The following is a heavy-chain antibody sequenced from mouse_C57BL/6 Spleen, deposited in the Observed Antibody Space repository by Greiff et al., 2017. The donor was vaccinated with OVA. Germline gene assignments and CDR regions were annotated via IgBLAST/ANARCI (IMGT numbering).Heavy chain of an antibody. CDR3: ARGGRGDWYFDV. J-gene: IGHJ1*03. CDR1: GYTFTSYW. V-gene: IGHV1-53*01. CDR2: INPSNGGT. D-gene: IGHD3-3*01. Sequence: QVHVKQPGTELVKPGASVKLSCKASGYTFTSYWMHWVQQRPGQGLEWIGNINPSNGGTNYNEKFKSKATLTVDKSSSTAYMQISGLTSEDSAVYYCARGGRGDWYFDVWGTGTTVTVSS.